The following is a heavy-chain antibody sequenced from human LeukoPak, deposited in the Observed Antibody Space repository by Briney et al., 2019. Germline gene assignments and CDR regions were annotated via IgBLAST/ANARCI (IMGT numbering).Heavy chain of an antibody. CDR2: ISYDGSNK. Sequence: GGSLRLSCAASGFTFSRYVMHWVRQAPGKGLEWVAVISYDGSNKYYADSVKGRFTISRDNSKNTLYLQMNSLRAEDTAVYYCAKDPTYYYDSSGFNWFDPWGQGTLVTVSS. CDR1: GFTFSRYV. CDR3: AKDPTYYYDSSGFNWFDP. J-gene: IGHJ5*02. V-gene: IGHV3-30*18. D-gene: IGHD3-22*01.